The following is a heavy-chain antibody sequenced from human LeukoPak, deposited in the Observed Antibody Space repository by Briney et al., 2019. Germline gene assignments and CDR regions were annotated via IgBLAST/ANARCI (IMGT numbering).Heavy chain of an antibody. CDR1: GGSISSYY. Sequence: PSETLSLTCTVSGGSISSYYWSWIRQPPGKGLEWIGYIYYSGSTNYNPSLKSRVTISVDTSKNQFSLKLSSVTAADTAVYYCARDHRAAAGPFDPWGQGTLVTVSS. CDR3: ARDHRAAAGPFDP. CDR2: IYYSGST. V-gene: IGHV4-59*01. D-gene: IGHD6-13*01. J-gene: IGHJ5*02.